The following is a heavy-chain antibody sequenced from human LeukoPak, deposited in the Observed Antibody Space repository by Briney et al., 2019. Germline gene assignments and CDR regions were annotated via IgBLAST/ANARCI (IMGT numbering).Heavy chain of an antibody. Sequence: GGSLRLSCAASGFTFSSYWMSWVRQAPGKGLEWVANINQDGSQKYYVDSVKGRFTISRDNAKNSLYLQMNSLRAEDAAVYYCARASPIAAHDYWGQGTLVTVSS. CDR3: ARASPIAAHDY. D-gene: IGHD6-6*01. CDR1: GFTFSSYW. V-gene: IGHV3-7*04. J-gene: IGHJ4*02. CDR2: INQDGSQK.